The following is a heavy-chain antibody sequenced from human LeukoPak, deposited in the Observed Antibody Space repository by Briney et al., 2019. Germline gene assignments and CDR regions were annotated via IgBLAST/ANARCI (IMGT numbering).Heavy chain of an antibody. V-gene: IGHV4-31*03. Sequence: SETLSLTCTVSGGSISSGGYYWSWIRQHPGKGLEWIGYIYYSGSTYYNPSLKSRVTISVDTSKNQFSLKLSSVTAADTAVYYCARATLRWFTYWGQGTLVTVSS. J-gene: IGHJ4*02. CDR2: IYYSGST. CDR3: ARATLRWFTY. D-gene: IGHD4-23*01. CDR1: GGSISSGGYY.